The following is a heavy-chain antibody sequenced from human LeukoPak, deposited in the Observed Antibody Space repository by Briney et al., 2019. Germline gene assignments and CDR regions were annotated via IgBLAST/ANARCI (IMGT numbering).Heavy chain of an antibody. Sequence: SETLSPTCTVSGYSISSGYYWGWIRQPPGKGLEWIGSIYHSGSTYYNPSLKSRVTISVDTSKNQFSLKLSSVTAADTAVYYCARHRDGYNLDYWGQGTLVTVSS. J-gene: IGHJ4*02. V-gene: IGHV4-38-2*02. D-gene: IGHD5-24*01. CDR3: ARHRDGYNLDY. CDR2: IYHSGST. CDR1: GYSISSGYY.